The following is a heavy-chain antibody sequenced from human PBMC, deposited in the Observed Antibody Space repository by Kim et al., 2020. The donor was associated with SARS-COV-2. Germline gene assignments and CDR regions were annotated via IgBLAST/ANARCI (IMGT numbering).Heavy chain of an antibody. CDR1: GGTFSSYA. Sequence: SVKVSCKASGGTFSSYAISWVRQAPGQGLEWMGGIIPIFGTANYAQKFQGRVTITADESTSTAYMELSSLRSEDTAVYYCARDPIYYGSGSFPSGWGQGTLVTVSS. CDR2: IIPIFGTA. V-gene: IGHV1-69*13. CDR3: ARDPIYYGSGSFPSG. D-gene: IGHD3-10*01. J-gene: IGHJ4*02.